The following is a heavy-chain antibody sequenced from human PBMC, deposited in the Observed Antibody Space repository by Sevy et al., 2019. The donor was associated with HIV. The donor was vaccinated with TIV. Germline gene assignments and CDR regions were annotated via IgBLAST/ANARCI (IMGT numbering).Heavy chain of an antibody. CDR3: TRNYDFWSGYPNNWFDP. V-gene: IGHV3-73*01. D-gene: IGHD3-3*01. Sequence: GGSLRLSCAASGFTFSGSAMHWVRQASGKGLEWVGRIRSKANDYATGYAASVKGRFTISRDDSKNTAYLQMNSLKTEDTAVYYCTRNYDFWSGYPNNWFDPLGQGTLVTVSS. CDR1: GFTFSGSA. J-gene: IGHJ5*02. CDR2: IRSKANDYAT.